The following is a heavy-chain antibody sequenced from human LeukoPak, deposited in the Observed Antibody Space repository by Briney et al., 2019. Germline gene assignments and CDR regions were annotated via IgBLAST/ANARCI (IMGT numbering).Heavy chain of an antibody. Sequence: PGGSLRLSCAASGFTFSSYSMNWVRQAPGKGLEWVSYISSSSGNIYYADSVKGRFTISRDNAKTSLYLQMNSLRAEDTALYYCARGSIAAHSLRLGELSFEDYWGQGTLVTVSS. J-gene: IGHJ4*02. CDR1: GFTFSSYS. CDR3: ARGSIAAHSLRLGELSFEDY. D-gene: IGHD3-16*02. V-gene: IGHV3-48*04. CDR2: ISSSSGNI.